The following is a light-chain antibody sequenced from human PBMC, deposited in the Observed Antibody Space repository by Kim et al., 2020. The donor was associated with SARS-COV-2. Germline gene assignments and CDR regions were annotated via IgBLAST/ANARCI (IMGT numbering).Light chain of an antibody. CDR3: QQSYAVPLT. CDR2: RAS. V-gene: IGKV1-39*01. Sequence: IQMTQSPSSLSASVGGSITITCRASQSVSKFLNWYQHKPGKAPTLLMYRASTLASGVPSRFSGSGSETDYTLTIGSLQPEDSATYYCQQSYAVPLTFGQGTKVDIK. CDR1: QSVSKF. J-gene: IGKJ1*01.